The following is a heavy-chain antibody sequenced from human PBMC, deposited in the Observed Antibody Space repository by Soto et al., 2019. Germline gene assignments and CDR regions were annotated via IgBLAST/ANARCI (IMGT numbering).Heavy chain of an antibody. CDR2: ISGSGGST. CDR3: AKRIEVGTDYFDY. Sequence: EVQLLESGGGLVQPGGSLRLSCAASGFTFSSYAMSWVRQAPGKGLEWVSAISGSGGSTYYADSVKGRFTISRDNSKNTMYLQMNSLRAEDTAVYYCAKRIEVGTDYFDYWGQGTLVTVSS. CDR1: GFTFSSYA. V-gene: IGHV3-23*01. D-gene: IGHD1-26*01. J-gene: IGHJ4*02.